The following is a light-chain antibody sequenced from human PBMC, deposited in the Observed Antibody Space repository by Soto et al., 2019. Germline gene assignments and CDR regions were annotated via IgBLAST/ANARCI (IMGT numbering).Light chain of an antibody. CDR2: GAS. CDR3: QQYNDWPTT. V-gene: IGKV3-15*01. CDR1: QSVSSG. J-gene: IGKJ1*01. Sequence: EKVMTQSPATLSVSPGERATLSCRASQSVSSGVAWYQQKPGQAPRLLIYGASTRATGVPARFSGSGSGTDFSLTITSLKSDDFGVYYCQQYNDWPTTFGQGTRVEIK.